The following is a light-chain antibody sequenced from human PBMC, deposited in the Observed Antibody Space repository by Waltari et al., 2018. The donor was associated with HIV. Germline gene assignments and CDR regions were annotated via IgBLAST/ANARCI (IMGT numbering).Light chain of an antibody. J-gene: IGLJ2*01. CDR3: LLFFGATRI. CDR1: AGPFTCKNS. V-gene: IGLV7-46*01. CDR2: DST. Sequence: QAAVTQEPSMTVSPGGTIILTSASSAGPFTCKNSAYWFQQKPGQAPTTLIFDSTKRHSWTPARFSGFLLGDKAVLTLSGALSEDEAFYYCLLFFGATRIFGGGTMVTV.